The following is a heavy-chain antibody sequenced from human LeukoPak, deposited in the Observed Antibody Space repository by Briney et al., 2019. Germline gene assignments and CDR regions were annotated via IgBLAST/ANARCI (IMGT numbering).Heavy chain of an antibody. V-gene: IGHV4-30-2*01. CDR3: ASDPDGYSSVPGLHFDY. CDR1: GGSISSGGYS. Sequence: SETLSLTCAVSGGSISSGGYSWSWIRQPPGKGLEWIGYIYHSGSTYYNPSLKSRVTISVDRSKNQFSLKLSSVTAADTAVYYCASDPDGYSSVPGLHFDYWGQGTLVTVSS. D-gene: IGHD6-25*01. CDR2: IYHSGST. J-gene: IGHJ4*02.